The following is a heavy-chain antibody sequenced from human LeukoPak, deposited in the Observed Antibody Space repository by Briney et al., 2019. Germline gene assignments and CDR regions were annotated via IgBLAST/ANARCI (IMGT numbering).Heavy chain of an antibody. D-gene: IGHD3-16*01. J-gene: IGHJ4*02. CDR3: ARDKLGAGDDY. Sequence: SETLSLTCTVSGGSISSSSYYWGWIRQPPGKGLEWIGSIYYSGSTYYNPSLKSRVTVSVDTSKNQFSLKLSSVTAADTAVYYCARDKLGAGDDYWGQGTLVTVSS. V-gene: IGHV4-39*07. CDR2: IYYSGST. CDR1: GGSISSSSYY.